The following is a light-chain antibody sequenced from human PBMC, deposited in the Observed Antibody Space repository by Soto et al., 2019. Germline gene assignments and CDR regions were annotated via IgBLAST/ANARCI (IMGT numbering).Light chain of an antibody. V-gene: IGKV4-1*01. CDR2: WAS. J-gene: IGKJ1*01. CDR1: QSVLYSSKNKNY. Sequence: DIVMTQSPDSLAVSLGERATINCKSSQSVLYSSKNKNYLAWYQQKPGQPPKLLIYWASTRESGVPDRFSGSGSGTDFTLTISSRQAEDVAVYYCQQYYSTPRTFGQGTKVEIK. CDR3: QQYYSTPRT.